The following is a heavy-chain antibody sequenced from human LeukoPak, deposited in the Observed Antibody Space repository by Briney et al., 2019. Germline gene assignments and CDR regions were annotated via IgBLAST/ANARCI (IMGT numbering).Heavy chain of an antibody. J-gene: IGHJ4*02. CDR3: ARDVYTNY. D-gene: IGHD5/OR15-5a*01. CDR2: IKQDGGEK. V-gene: IGHV3-7*03. CDR1: GFTFTSYW. Sequence: GGSLRLSCAASGFTFTSYWMTWVRQAPGKGLEWVANIKQDGGEKFYVGSVRGRFTISRDNGRNSVSLQMNSLRDEDTAVYYCARDVYTNYWGQGTLVTVSS.